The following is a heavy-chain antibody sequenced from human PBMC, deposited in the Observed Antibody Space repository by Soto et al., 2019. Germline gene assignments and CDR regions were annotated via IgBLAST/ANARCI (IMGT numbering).Heavy chain of an antibody. CDR1: GFTFSRFS. CDR3: ARSQGEQQLVDAFDI. CDR2: ISYDGNNK. V-gene: IGHV3-30-3*01. Sequence: GGSLRLSCVASGFTFSRFSLHWVRQAPGKGLEWVADISYDGNNKYYADFVKGRLTISRDNSKNTLYLQMNSLRVEDTAVYYCARSQGEQQLVDAFDIWGQGTMVTVSS. J-gene: IGHJ3*02. D-gene: IGHD2-15*01.